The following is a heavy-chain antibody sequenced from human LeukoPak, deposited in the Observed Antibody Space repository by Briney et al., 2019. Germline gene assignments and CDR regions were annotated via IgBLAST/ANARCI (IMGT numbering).Heavy chain of an antibody. Sequence: PSETLSLTCTVSGGSISSYYWSWIRQPPGKGLEWIGYIYYSGSTNYNPSLKSRVTISVDTSKNQFSLKLSSVTAADTAVYYCARANSRDGYNYLMDYWGQGTLVTVSS. CDR1: GGSISSYY. CDR2: IYYSGST. CDR3: ARANSRDGYNYLMDY. J-gene: IGHJ4*02. V-gene: IGHV4-59*08. D-gene: IGHD5-24*01.